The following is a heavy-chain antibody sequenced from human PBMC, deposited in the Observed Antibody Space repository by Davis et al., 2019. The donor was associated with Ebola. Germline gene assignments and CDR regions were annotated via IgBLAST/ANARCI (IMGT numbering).Heavy chain of an antibody. CDR2: LNPNTGGT. Sequence: ASVKVSCKASGYTFTTHGLSWVRQAPGQGLEWMGWLNPNTGGTNFAQSFQGRVTMTSDASISTAYMELSRLRSDDTAVYYCASGYPGGSSPLGAKNWFGPWGQGTLVTVSS. J-gene: IGHJ5*02. D-gene: IGHD6-13*01. CDR3: ASGYPGGSSPLGAKNWFGP. CDR1: GYTFTTHG. V-gene: IGHV1-2*02.